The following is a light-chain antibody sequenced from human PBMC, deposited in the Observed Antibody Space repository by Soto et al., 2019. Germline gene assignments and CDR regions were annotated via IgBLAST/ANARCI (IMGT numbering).Light chain of an antibody. V-gene: IGKV3-11*01. CDR2: GAF. CDR3: QQRSNWPPIT. Sequence: IVVSLSAATLTVSPGERATLSCRASQSAGTNLAWYQQKPGQAPRLLIHGAFTRATGIPARFSGSGSGTDFTLTINSLEPEDFAVYYCQQRSNWPPITFGQGTRLEIK. J-gene: IGKJ5*01. CDR1: QSAGTN.